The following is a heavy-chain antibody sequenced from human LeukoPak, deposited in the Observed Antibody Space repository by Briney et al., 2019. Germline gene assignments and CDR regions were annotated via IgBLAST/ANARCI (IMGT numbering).Heavy chain of an antibody. CDR1: AGTFSSYA. Sequence: SGTVSCKASAGTFSSYAISWVRQAPGQGLEWMGGIIPIFGTANYAQKFQGRVTITTDESTSTAYMELSSLRSEDTAVYYCARAGSSWYVGWFDPWGQGTLVTVSS. D-gene: IGHD6-13*01. J-gene: IGHJ5*02. CDR2: IIPIFGTA. CDR3: ARAGSSWYVGWFDP. V-gene: IGHV1-69*05.